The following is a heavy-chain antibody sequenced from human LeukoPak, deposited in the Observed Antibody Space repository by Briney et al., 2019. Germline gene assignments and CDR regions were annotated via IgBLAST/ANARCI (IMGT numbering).Heavy chain of an antibody. J-gene: IGHJ3*02. CDR1: GFTFSSYS. V-gene: IGHV3-48*04. D-gene: IGHD3-22*01. CDR3: ARVGYYYDARAFDI. Sequence: GGSLRLSCAASGFTFSSYSMNWVRQAPGKGLEWVSSISSSGSTIYYADSVKGRFTISRDNAKNSLYLQMNSLRAEDTAVYYCARVGYYYDARAFDIWGQGTMVTVSS. CDR2: ISSSGSTI.